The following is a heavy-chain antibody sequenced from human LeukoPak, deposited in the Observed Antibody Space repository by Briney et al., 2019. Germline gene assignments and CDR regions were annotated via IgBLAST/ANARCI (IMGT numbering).Heavy chain of an antibody. Sequence: KPGGSLRLSCAASGFTFSDYYMSWIRQAPGKGLGWVSYISSSGSTIYYADSVKGRFTISRDNAKNSLYLQMNSLRAEDTAVYYCASSKVAYYYGSGSLTFDYWGQGTLVTVSS. D-gene: IGHD3-10*01. CDR1: GFTFSDYY. J-gene: IGHJ4*02. CDR3: ASSKVAYYYGSGSLTFDY. CDR2: ISSSGSTI. V-gene: IGHV3-11*01.